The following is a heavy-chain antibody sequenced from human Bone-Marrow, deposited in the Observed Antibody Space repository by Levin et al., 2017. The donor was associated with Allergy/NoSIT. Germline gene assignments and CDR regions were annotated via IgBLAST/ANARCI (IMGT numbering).Heavy chain of an antibody. D-gene: IGHD5-18*01. CDR1: GGSIGTSSYY. CDR3: ARPDTIQLWSFDY. Sequence: SQTLSLTCTVSGGSIGTSSYYWGWIRQPPGKGLELIGTIYYTGTTYYNPSLKSRVTISADSSKNQFSLRLRSVTAADTAVYYCARPDTIQLWSFDYWGQGSLVTVSS. J-gene: IGHJ4*02. V-gene: IGHV4-39*01. CDR2: IYYTGTT.